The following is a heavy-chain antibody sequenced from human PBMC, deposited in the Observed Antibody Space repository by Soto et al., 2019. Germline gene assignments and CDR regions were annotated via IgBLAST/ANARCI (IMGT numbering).Heavy chain of an antibody. J-gene: IGHJ6*02. D-gene: IGHD3-3*01. V-gene: IGHV1-18*01. CDR1: GYTFTSYG. CDR2: ISAYNGNT. CDR3: ARVLNDFWGGENYYYYYGMDV. Sequence: GASVKVSCKASGYTFTSYGISWVRQAPGQGLEWMGWISAYNGNTNYAQKLQGRVTMTTDTSTSTAYMELRSLRSDDTAVYYCARVLNDFWGGENYYYYYGMDVWGQGTTVTVSS.